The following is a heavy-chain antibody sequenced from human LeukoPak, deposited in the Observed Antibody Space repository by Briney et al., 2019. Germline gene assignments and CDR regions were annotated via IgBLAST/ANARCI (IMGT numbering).Heavy chain of an antibody. CDR1: RCTFSSYA. V-gene: IGHV1-69*05. Sequence: SVKVSCKASRCTFSSYAISWLRQAPGQGLEWMGGIIPIFGTANYAQKFQGRVTITTDESTSTAYMELSSLRSEDTAVYYCASLVDGDYFDYWGQGTLVTVSS. D-gene: IGHD2-15*01. CDR3: ASLVDGDYFDY. J-gene: IGHJ4*02. CDR2: IIPIFGTA.